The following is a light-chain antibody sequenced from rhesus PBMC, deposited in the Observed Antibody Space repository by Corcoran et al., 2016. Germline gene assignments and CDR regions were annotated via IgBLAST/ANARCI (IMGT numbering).Light chain of an antibody. CDR1: QGISNW. CDR2: RAS. CDR3: QQHDNSPWT. Sequence: DIQMTQSPSSLSASVGDRVSITCRASQGISNWLAWYQQKPGKAPKRLIYRASNLETGVPSRFRGSGSGTDVTLSISSLQPEDIATYYCQQHDNSPWTFGQGTKVEIK. V-gene: IGKV1-69*01. J-gene: IGKJ1*01.